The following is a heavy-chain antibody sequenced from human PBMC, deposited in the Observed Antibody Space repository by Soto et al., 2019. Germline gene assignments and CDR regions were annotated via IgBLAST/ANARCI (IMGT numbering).Heavy chain of an antibody. CDR1: GYTFTSYD. Sequence: ASVKVSCKASGYTFTSYDINLVRQATGQGLEWMGWMNPNSGNTGYAQKFQGRVTMTRNTSISTAYMELSSPRSEDTAVYYCAIAAAVDAFDIWGQGTMVTVSS. J-gene: IGHJ3*02. V-gene: IGHV1-8*01. CDR3: AIAAAVDAFDI. CDR2: MNPNSGNT. D-gene: IGHD2-2*01.